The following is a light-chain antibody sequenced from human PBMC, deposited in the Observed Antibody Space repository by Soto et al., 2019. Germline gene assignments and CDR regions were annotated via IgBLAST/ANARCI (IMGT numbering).Light chain of an antibody. CDR2: GAS. V-gene: IGKV3-15*01. Sequence: EIVMTQSPATLSVSPGERATLSCRASQSVGSNLAWYQQKPGQAPRLLIYGASTRATGIPARFSGSGSGTEFTLTISSLQSEDFAIYFCQQDNNWPQDRTFGQGTKVEIK. J-gene: IGKJ1*01. CDR3: QQDNNWPQDRT. CDR1: QSVGSN.